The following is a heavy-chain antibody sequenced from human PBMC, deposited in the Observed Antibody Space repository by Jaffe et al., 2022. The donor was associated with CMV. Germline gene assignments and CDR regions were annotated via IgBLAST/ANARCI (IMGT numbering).Heavy chain of an antibody. CDR3: ARVEASGSSWLKGEYYFDY. J-gene: IGHJ4*02. Sequence: EVQLVEVGGGSVLPGGSLRLSCAASGFALSSYEMTWVRQAPGKGLEWVSKISSSGGSISYADSVEGRFTISRDNAKNSLYLQMNSLRAEDTAVYYCARVEASGSSWLKGEYYFDYWGQGTLATVSS. V-gene: IGHV3-48*03. D-gene: IGHD6-13*01. CDR1: GFALSSYE. CDR2: ISSSGGSI.